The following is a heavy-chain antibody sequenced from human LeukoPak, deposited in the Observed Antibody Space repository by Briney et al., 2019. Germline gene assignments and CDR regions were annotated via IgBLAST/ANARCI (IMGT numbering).Heavy chain of an antibody. CDR1: GFTFSSYA. J-gene: IGHJ6*03. D-gene: IGHD4-23*01. V-gene: IGHV3-30*04. CDR2: ISYDGSNK. CDR3: AKDRAYGGTDYMDV. Sequence: QPGGSLRLSCAASGFTFSSYAMHWVRQAPGKGLEWVAVISYDGSNKYYADSVKGRFTISRDNSKNTLYLQMNSLRAEDTAVYYCAKDRAYGGTDYMDVWGKGTTVTVSS.